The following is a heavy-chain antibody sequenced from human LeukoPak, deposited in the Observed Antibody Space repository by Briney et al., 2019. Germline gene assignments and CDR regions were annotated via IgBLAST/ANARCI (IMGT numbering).Heavy chain of an antibody. D-gene: IGHD5-18*01. J-gene: IGHJ4*02. CDR2: ISSDGGST. CDR1: GFTFSSYG. CDR3: ARVGYSYDY. Sequence: PGGSPRLSCAASGFTFSSYGMHWVRQAPGKGLEYVSAISSDGGSTYYANSVKGRFTISRDNSKNTLYLQMGSLRTEDMAVYYCARVGYSYDYWGQGTLVTVSS. V-gene: IGHV3-64*01.